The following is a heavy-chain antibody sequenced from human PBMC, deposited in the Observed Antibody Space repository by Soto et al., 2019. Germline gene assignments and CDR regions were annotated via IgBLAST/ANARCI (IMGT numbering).Heavy chain of an antibody. J-gene: IGHJ6*01. CDR2: INPNSGGT. D-gene: IGHD3-3*01. CDR3: ARDPPSGITIFGVVTGYGMDC. CDR1: GYTFTGYY. Sequence: ASVKVSCKASGYTFTGYYMHWVRQAPGQGLEWMGWINPNSGGTNYAQKFQGWVTMTRDTSISTAYMELSRLRSDDTAVYYCARDPPSGITIFGVVTGYGMDCSGRRTTVAFCS. V-gene: IGHV1-2*04.